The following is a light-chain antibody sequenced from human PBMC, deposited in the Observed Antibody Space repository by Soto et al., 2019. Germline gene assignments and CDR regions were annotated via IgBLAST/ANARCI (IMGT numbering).Light chain of an antibody. Sequence: DIQRTRSPSTLSASVGDRVTITCRASQSISSWLAWYQQKPGKAPKLLIYDASSLESGVPSRFSGSGSGTEFTLTISSLQPDDFATYYCQQYNSYSQTFGQGTKVDIK. J-gene: IGKJ1*01. CDR3: QQYNSYSQT. CDR1: QSISSW. CDR2: DAS. V-gene: IGKV1-5*01.